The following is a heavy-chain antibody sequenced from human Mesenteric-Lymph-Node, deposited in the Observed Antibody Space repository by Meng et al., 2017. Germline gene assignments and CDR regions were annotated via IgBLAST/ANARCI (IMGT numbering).Heavy chain of an antibody. Sequence: GGSLRLSCKGSGYSFTSYWIGWVRQMPGKGLEWMGIIYPGDSDTRYSPSFQGQVTISADKSISTAYLQWSSLKASDTAMYYCARPYYYDSSGYYRRVEWYFDLWGRGTLVTVSS. J-gene: IGHJ2*01. CDR1: GYSFTSYW. CDR3: ARPYYYDSSGYYRRVEWYFDL. V-gene: IGHV5-51*01. D-gene: IGHD3-22*01. CDR2: IYPGDSDT.